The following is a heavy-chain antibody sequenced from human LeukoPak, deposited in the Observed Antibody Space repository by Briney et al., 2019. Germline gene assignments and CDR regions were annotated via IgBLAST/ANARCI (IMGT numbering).Heavy chain of an antibody. J-gene: IGHJ3*02. D-gene: IGHD4-17*01. Sequence: SETLSLTCAVSGYSISSGYYWGWIRQPPGKGLEWIGSIYHSGSTYYNPSLKSRVTISVDTSKNQFSLKLSSVAAADTAVYYCANGINDYGDYVNAFDIWGQGTMVTVSS. CDR1: GYSISSGYY. CDR3: ANGINDYGDYVNAFDI. V-gene: IGHV4-38-2*01. CDR2: IYHSGST.